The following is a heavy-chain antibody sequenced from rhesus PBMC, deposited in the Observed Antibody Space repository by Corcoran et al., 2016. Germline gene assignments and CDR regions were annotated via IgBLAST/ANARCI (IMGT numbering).Heavy chain of an antibody. CDR1: GYSIRSGYY. CDR3: ARRLVDRFDV. CDR2: IGGSRETT. J-gene: IGHJ5-1*01. V-gene: IGHV4-99*01. D-gene: IGHD6-13*01. Sequence: QVQLQESGPGLVKPSETLSLTCAVSGYSIRSGYYWGGIRQPPGKGLEWIGDIGGSRETTSYNPSLKSRVTIYNDTSQNQCSLKLSSVTAADTAVYYCARRLVDRFDVWGPGVLVTVSS.